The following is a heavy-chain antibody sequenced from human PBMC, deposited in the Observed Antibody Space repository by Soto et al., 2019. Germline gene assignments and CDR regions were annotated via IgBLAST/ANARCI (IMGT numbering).Heavy chain of an antibody. J-gene: IGHJ6*02. Sequence: PGESLKISCETSGYSFTNFWISWVRQMPGKGLEWMGRIDPSDSYTNYSPSFQGHVTFSADESINTAYLQWSSLKASDTAMYYCARQFDAYGMDVWGQGTTVTVSS. CDR1: GYSFTNFW. D-gene: IGHD3-10*01. V-gene: IGHV5-10-1*01. CDR2: IDPSDSYT. CDR3: ARQFDAYGMDV.